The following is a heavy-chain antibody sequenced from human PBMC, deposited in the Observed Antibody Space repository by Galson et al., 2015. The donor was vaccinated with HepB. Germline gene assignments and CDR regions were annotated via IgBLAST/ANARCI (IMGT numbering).Heavy chain of an antibody. Sequence: SVKVSCKASGGTFSSYAISWVRQAPGQGLEWMGGIIPIFGTANYAQKFQGRVTITADESTSTAYMELSSLRSEDTAVYYCARVLGYYYYMDVWGKGTTVTVSS. CDR2: IIPIFGTA. J-gene: IGHJ6*03. CDR3: ARVLGYYYYMDV. CDR1: GGTFSSYA. V-gene: IGHV1-69*13. D-gene: IGHD7-27*01.